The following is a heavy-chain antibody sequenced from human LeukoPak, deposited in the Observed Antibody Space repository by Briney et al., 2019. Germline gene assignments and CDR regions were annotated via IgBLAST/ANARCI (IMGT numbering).Heavy chain of an antibody. D-gene: IGHD3-22*01. CDR2: INSDESST. CDR1: GFTLSTYW. J-gene: IGHJ6*02. CDR3: ARASGYYDSSGYYNGMDV. V-gene: IGHV3-74*01. Sequence: GGSLRLSCAASGFTLSTYWMHWVRQVPGKGLVWVSRINSDESSTSYADSVTGRFTISRDNTGSTLYLQMNSLRAEDTAVYYCARASGYYDSSGYYNGMDVWGQGTTVTVSS.